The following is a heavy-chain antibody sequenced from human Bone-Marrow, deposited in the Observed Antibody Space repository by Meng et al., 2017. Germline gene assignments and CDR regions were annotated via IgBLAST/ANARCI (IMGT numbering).Heavy chain of an antibody. CDR1: GFTFSSYS. J-gene: IGHJ6*02. CDR3: ARNARLRYFDWLAKRYYGMDV. Sequence: GESLKISCAASGFTFSSYSMNWVRQAPGKGLEWVAVISYDGSNKYYADSVKGRFTISRDNSKNTLYLQMNSLRAEDTAVYYCARNARLRYFDWLAKRYYGMDVWGQGTTVTVSS. CDR2: ISYDGSNK. V-gene: IGHV3-30*03. D-gene: IGHD3-9*01.